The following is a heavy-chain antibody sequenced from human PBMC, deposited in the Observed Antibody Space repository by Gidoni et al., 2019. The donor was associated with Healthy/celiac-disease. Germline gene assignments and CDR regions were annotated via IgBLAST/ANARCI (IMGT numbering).Heavy chain of an antibody. CDR3: ARDPSARDPYSSSWSGDY. CDR2: INPSGGST. Sequence: QVQLVQSGAEVKKPGASVKVSCKASGYTFTSYYMNWVRQAPGQGLEWMGIINPSGGSTSYAQKFQGRVTMTRDTSTSTVYMELSSLRSEDTAVYYCARDPSARDPYSSSWSGDYWGQGTLVTVSS. D-gene: IGHD6-13*01. J-gene: IGHJ4*02. CDR1: GYTFTSYY. V-gene: IGHV1-46*01.